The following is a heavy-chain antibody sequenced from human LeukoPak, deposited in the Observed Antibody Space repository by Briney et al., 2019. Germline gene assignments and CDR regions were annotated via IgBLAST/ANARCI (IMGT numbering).Heavy chain of an antibody. CDR2: IWYDGSNK. V-gene: IGHV3-33*06. CDR3: AKGALYYYYYMDV. J-gene: IGHJ6*03. CDR1: GFTFSSYG. Sequence: GGSLRLSCAASGFTFSSYGMHWVRQAPGKGLEWVAVIWYDGSNKYYADSVKGRFTISRDNSKNTLYLQMNSLRAEDTAVYYCAKGALYYYYYMDVWGKGTTVTVPS.